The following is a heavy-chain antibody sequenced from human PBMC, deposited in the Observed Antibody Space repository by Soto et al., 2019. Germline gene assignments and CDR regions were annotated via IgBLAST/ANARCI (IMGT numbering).Heavy chain of an antibody. CDR1: GFTFSSYG. Sequence: GGSLRLSCAASGFTFSSYGMHWVRQAPGKGLEWVAVISYDGSNKYYADSVKGRFTISRDNSKNTLYLQMNSLRAEDTAVYYCATSSTKTRDYYYGMDVWGQGTTVTVSS. CDR2: ISYDGSNK. J-gene: IGHJ6*02. CDR3: ATSSTKTRDYYYGMDV. D-gene: IGHD2-8*01. V-gene: IGHV3-30*03.